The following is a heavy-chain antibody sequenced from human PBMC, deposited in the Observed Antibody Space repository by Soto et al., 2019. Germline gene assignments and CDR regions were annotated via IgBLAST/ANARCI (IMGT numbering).Heavy chain of an antibody. D-gene: IGHD6-19*01. Sequence: GASVKVSCKASGYSFTSYYMYWVRQAPGQGLEWVGVINPSVGSTNYAQKFQGRVTMTRDTSTSTVYMELSSLRAEDTAVYYCAVAVAGPTAIGYWGQGTLVTVSS. J-gene: IGHJ4*02. CDR3: AVAVAGPTAIGY. CDR1: GYSFTSYY. V-gene: IGHV1-46*01. CDR2: INPSVGST.